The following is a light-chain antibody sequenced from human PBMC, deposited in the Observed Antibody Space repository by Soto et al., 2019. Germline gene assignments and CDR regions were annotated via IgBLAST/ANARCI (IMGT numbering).Light chain of an antibody. Sequence: EIVMTQSPGPLSLSPGERATLSCRTSQSISSNFLACYKQKPGKAPRLLIYGASNMAAGVPDRFSGSGSGTDFTLTISRLEPDDFAIYYGQQCDSSPTFGQGTKVDIK. CDR1: QSISSNF. CDR2: GAS. J-gene: IGKJ1*01. CDR3: QQCDSSPT. V-gene: IGKV3-20*01.